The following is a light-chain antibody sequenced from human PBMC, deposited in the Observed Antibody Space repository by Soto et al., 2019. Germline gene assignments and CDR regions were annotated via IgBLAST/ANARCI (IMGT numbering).Light chain of an antibody. Sequence: IPMTQSPSSLSASVGDRVTITCRARQRITTYLNWYQQKSGEAPKLLISTSGTLQRGVPSRFTGSGSGTDFTLTITSLQPADFATYFCQQTYSTPYTFGQGTKLEIK. CDR1: QRITTY. CDR2: TSG. J-gene: IGKJ2*01. CDR3: QQTYSTPYT. V-gene: IGKV1-39*01.